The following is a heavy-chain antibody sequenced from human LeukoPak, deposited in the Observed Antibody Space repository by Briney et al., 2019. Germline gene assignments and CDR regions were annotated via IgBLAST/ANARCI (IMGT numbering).Heavy chain of an antibody. D-gene: IGHD2-2*01. CDR3: ARTDTPAAKRLNWFDP. Sequence: PSETLSLTCTVSGGSISSSSYYWGWIRQPPGKGLEWIGSIYYSGSTYYNPSLKSRVTISVDTSKNQFSLKLSSVTAADTAVYYCARTDTPAAKRLNWFDPWGQGTLVTVSS. J-gene: IGHJ5*02. V-gene: IGHV4-39*01. CDR2: IYYSGST. CDR1: GGSISSSSYY.